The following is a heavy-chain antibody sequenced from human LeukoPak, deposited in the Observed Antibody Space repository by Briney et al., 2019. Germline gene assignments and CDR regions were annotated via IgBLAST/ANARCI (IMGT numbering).Heavy chain of an antibody. CDR2: IYYSGNT. J-gene: IGHJ3*01. V-gene: IGHV4-39*01. D-gene: IGHD1-26*01. CDR1: GGSISSSNYY. CDR3: AHFKGGSFDF. Sequence: SETLSLTCTVSGGSISSSNYYWGWIRQPPGKGLEWIGSIYYSGNTYYNPSLKSRVTISVDTSKNQFSLKLTSVTAADTSVYYCAHFKGGSFDFWGQGTMVTVSS.